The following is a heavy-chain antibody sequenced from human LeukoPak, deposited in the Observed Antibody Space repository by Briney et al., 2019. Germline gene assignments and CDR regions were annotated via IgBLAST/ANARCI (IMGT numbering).Heavy chain of an antibody. V-gene: IGHV4-39*01. CDR1: GGSISSSSYY. Sequence: SETLSLTCTVSGGSISSSSYYWGWIRQPPGKGLEWIGTIYYSGSTYYNPSLNSRVTISVDTSKNQFSLKLSSVTAADTAVYYCARQGSGSYENWFDPWGQGTLVTVSS. D-gene: IGHD3-10*01. CDR2: IYYSGST. J-gene: IGHJ5*02. CDR3: ARQGSGSYENWFDP.